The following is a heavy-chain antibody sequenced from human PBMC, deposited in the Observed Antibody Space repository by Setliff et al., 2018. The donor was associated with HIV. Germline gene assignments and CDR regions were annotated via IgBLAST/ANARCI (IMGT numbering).Heavy chain of an antibody. D-gene: IGHD2-21*01. CDR2: VIPMFGTE. V-gene: IGHV1-69*06. J-gene: IGHJ4*02. Sequence: GASVKVSCKASGGTFSNYAISWVRQAPGQGLEWMGGVIPMFGTEKYAQKFHGRVTLTADMSTNTAYMELRSLTSEDTAVYYCARDHQTMLWLDYWGQGTLVTVSS. CDR1: GGTFSNYA. CDR3: ARDHQTMLWLDY.